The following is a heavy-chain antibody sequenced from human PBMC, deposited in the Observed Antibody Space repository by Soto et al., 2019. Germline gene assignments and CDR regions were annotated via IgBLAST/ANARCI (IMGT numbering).Heavy chain of an antibody. CDR3: ARIAAAVGY. D-gene: IGHD6-13*01. CDR1: GSSISSSSYY. V-gene: IGHV4-39*01. Sequence: SETLSLTCTVSGSSISSSSYYWGWIRQPPGKGLEWIGSIYYSGSTYYNPSLKSRVTISVDTSKNQFSLKLSSVTAADTAVYYCARIAAAVGYWGQGTLVTVSS. J-gene: IGHJ4*02. CDR2: IYYSGST.